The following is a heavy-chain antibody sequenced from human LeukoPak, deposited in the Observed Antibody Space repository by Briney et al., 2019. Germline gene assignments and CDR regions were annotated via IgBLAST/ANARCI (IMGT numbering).Heavy chain of an antibody. V-gene: IGHV4-39*01. Sequence: SETLSLTCTVSGGSISSSSYYWGWIRQPPGKGLEWIGSIYYSGSTYYNPSLKSRVTLSVDTSKNQFSLKLSSVTAADTAVYYCARTFIVVVVADAFDIWGQGTMVTVSS. D-gene: IGHD2-15*01. CDR2: IYYSGST. J-gene: IGHJ3*02. CDR3: ARTFIVVVVADAFDI. CDR1: GGSISSSSYY.